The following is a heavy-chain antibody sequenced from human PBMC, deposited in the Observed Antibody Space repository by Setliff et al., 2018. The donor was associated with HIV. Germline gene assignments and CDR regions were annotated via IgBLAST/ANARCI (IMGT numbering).Heavy chain of an antibody. CDR1: GYTFTSYV. V-gene: IGHV1-3*01. Sequence: ASVKVSCKASGYTFTSYVMHWVRQAPGQRLEWMGWINAGNGNTKYSQKFQGRVTFTRDTSASTAYMELSSLRSEDTAVYYCAREGKFRYYYYMDVWGKGTTGTV. CDR3: AREGKFRYYYYMDV. J-gene: IGHJ6*03. CDR2: INAGNGNT. D-gene: IGHD3-10*01.